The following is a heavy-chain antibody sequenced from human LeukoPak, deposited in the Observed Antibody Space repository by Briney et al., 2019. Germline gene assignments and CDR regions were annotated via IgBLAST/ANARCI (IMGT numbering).Heavy chain of an antibody. J-gene: IGHJ4*02. D-gene: IGHD2-21*02. Sequence: ASVKVSCKASGYTFTSYGISWVRQAPGQGLEWMGWISAYNGNTNYAQKLQGRVTMTTDTSTSTAYMELRSLRSDDTAVYYCARGPPIVVVTAMGGFDYWGQGTLVTVSS. CDR2: ISAYNGNT. CDR1: GYTFTSYG. CDR3: ARGPPIVVVTAMGGFDY. V-gene: IGHV1-18*01.